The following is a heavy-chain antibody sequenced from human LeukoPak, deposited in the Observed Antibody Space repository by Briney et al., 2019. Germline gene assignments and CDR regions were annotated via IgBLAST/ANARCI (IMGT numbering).Heavy chain of an antibody. Sequence: PGGSLRLSCAASGFTFSSYWMRWVRQAPGKGLEWVANIKQDGSEKYYVDSVKGRFTISRDNAKNSLYLQMNSLRAEDTAVYYCARGMGSSSWYYYYGMDVWGQGTTVTVSS. V-gene: IGHV3-7*03. CDR1: GFTFSSYW. J-gene: IGHJ6*02. D-gene: IGHD6-13*01. CDR3: ARGMGSSSWYYYYGMDV. CDR2: IKQDGSEK.